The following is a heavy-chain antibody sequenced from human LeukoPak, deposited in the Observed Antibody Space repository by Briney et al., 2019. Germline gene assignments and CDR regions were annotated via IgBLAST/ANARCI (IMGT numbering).Heavy chain of an antibody. CDR1: GFTFSSYS. V-gene: IGHV3-21*01. CDR3: ARARTYYDYVWGSSAYFDY. CDR2: ISSSSSYI. J-gene: IGHJ4*02. Sequence: GGSLRLSCAASGFTFSSYSMNWVRQAPGKGLEWVSSISSSSSYIYYADSVKGRFTISRDNAKNSLYLQMNSLRAEDTAVYYCARARTYYDYVWGSSAYFDYWGQGTLVTVSS. D-gene: IGHD3-16*01.